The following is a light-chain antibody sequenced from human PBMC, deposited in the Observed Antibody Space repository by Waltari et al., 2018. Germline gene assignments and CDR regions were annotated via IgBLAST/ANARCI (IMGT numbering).Light chain of an antibody. CDR3: QQYSNWPMYS. V-gene: IGKV3-15*01. CDR1: QSVSSS. J-gene: IGKJ2*03. CDR2: GAS. Sequence: EIVLTQSPATLSLSPGERATLSCRASQSVSSSLAWYQQKPGQAPRLLSYGASSRATGIPDRFSGSGSGTDFTLTISSLEPEDFAVYYCQQYSNWPMYSFGQGTKVEIK.